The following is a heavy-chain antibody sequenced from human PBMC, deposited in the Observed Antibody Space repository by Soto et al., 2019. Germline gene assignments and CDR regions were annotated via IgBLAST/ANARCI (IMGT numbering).Heavy chain of an antibody. Sequence: GESLKISCAGSGYSFTSYWIGWVRQMPGKGLEWLGIIYPGDSDTRYSPSFQGQVTISADKSISSAYLQWSSLKASDTAMYYCESQGRSSAATSNAFDIWGQGTMVTVSS. J-gene: IGHJ3*02. CDR2: IYPGDSDT. V-gene: IGHV5-51*01. CDR1: GYSFTSYW. D-gene: IGHD6-25*01. CDR3: ESQGRSSAATSNAFDI.